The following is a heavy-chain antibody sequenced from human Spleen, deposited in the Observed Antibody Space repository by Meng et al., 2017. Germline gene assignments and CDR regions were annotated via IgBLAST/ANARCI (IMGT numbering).Heavy chain of an antibody. Sequence: QVQLVQSGVEVKKPGASVKVSCKASGYSFTHHGITWVRQAPGQGLEWMGWISGYNGNTHYAQKLQGRVTMTTDTSTSTAYMELRSLRSEDTAVYYCAREKSPGHFDYWGQGTLVTVSS. J-gene: IGHJ4*02. V-gene: IGHV1-18*04. CDR1: GYSFTHHG. CDR2: ISGYNGNT. CDR3: AREKSPGHFDY.